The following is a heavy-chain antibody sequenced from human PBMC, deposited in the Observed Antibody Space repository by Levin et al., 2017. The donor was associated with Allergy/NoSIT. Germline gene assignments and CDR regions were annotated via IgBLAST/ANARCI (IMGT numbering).Heavy chain of an antibody. Sequence: GGSLRLSCVTSGFTFSPSWMNWVRQAPGKGLEWVADINEDGSKRYYVDSVKGRFTISRDNAKNSLYLQMNSLRGEDTAVYFCARGNVGRIPTSTSSLFFYYGLDVWGQGTTVTVSS. D-gene: IGHD1-1*01. V-gene: IGHV3-7*01. CDR2: INEDGSKR. CDR3: ARGNVGRIPTSTSSLFFYYGLDV. CDR1: GFTFSPSW. J-gene: IGHJ6*02.